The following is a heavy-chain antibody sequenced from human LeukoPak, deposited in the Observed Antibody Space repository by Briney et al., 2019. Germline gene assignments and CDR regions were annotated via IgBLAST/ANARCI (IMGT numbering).Heavy chain of an antibody. CDR1: GGSFSGYY. Sequence: PSETLSLTCAVYGGSFSGYYWIWIRQPPGKGLEWIGEINHSGSTNYNPSLKSRVTMSVDSSKNQFSLKLSSVTAADTAVYSCARAGDRSGYSDYWGQGTLVTVSS. CDR3: ARAGDRSGYSDY. J-gene: IGHJ4*02. D-gene: IGHD3-22*01. V-gene: IGHV4-34*01. CDR2: INHSGST.